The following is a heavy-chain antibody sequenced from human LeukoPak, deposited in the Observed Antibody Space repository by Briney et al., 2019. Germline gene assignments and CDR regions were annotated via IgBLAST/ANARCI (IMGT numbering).Heavy chain of an antibody. Sequence: GGSLRLSCAASGFSFSDYWMTWVRQAPGKGLEWVANIKEDGSEKYYLDSVKGRFTISRDNGKNSLYLQMNSLRAEDTAVYYCATLDYWGQGTLVTASS. CDR2: IKEDGSEK. CDR1: GFSFSDYW. CDR3: ATLDY. V-gene: IGHV3-7*01. J-gene: IGHJ4*02.